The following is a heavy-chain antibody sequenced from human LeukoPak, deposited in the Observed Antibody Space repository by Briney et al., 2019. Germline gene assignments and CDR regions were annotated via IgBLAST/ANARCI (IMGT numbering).Heavy chain of an antibody. CDR3: ARQRVAVAGFDY. Sequence: PETLSLTCTVSGGSISSYYWSWIRQPPGKGLEWIGYIYYSGSTNYNPSLKSRVTISVDTSKNQFSLKLSSVTVADTAVYYCARQRVAVAGFDYGGQGTLVTVAS. CDR1: GGSISSYY. J-gene: IGHJ4*02. D-gene: IGHD6-19*01. CDR2: IYYSGST. V-gene: IGHV4-59*08.